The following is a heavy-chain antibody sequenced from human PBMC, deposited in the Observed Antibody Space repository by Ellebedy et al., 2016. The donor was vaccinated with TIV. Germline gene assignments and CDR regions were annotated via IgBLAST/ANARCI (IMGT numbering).Heavy chain of an antibody. CDR2: ILPLFGTA. CDR1: GGTFSSYS. Sequence: ASVKVSCKASGGTFSSYSITWVRQAPGQGLEWVGGILPLFGTANYAQKFQGRVTITADESASTAYMELSSLRSEDTAVYYCARGKDSGNYVGWFDPWGQGTLVTVSS. J-gene: IGHJ5*02. V-gene: IGHV1-69*13. CDR3: ARGKDSGNYVGWFDP. D-gene: IGHD4-11*01.